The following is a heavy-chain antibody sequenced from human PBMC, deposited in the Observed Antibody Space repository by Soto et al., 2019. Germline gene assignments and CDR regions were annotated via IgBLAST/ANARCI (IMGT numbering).Heavy chain of an antibody. CDR3: ARTYDDSGPNSGGYGFDI. J-gene: IGHJ3*02. D-gene: IGHD3-22*01. V-gene: IGHV4-59*01. CDR1: GFSISSYY. CDR2: IYYSGST. Sequence: SETLSLTRTVSGFSISSYYWSWIRQPPGKGLEWIGYIYYSGSTNYNPSLKSRVTISVDTSKNQFSPKLSSVTAADTAVYYCARTYDDSGPNSGGYGFDIWGQGTMVTVS.